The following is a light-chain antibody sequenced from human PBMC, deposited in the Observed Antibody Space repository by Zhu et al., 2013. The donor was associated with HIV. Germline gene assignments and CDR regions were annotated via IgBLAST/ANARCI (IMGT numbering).Light chain of an antibody. CDR1: QTLFRGH. CDR3: QQYNNWPPLT. CDR2: ASS. V-gene: IGKV3-15*01. J-gene: IGKJ4*01. Sequence: EIVLTQSPGTLSLSPGEGATLSCRASQTLFRGHVAWYQRTPGQSPRLLMFASSTRATGVPLRIRGSGLDTEFTLTIDSLQPEDFTVYYCQQYNNWPPLTFGGGTKVEIK.